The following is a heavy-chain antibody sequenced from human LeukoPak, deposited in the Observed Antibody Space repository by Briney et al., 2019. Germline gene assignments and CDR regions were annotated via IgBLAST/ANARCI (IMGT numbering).Heavy chain of an antibody. D-gene: IGHD3-10*01. J-gene: IGHJ4*02. CDR3: ARQRITMVRGVGLFDY. CDR2: IYYSGST. Sequence: SETLSLTCTVSGGSISRSSYYWGWIRQPPGKGLEWIGSIYYSGSTYYNPSLKSRVTISVDTSKNQFSLKLSSVTAADTAVYYCARQRITMVRGVGLFDYWGQGTLVTVSS. V-gene: IGHV4-39*01. CDR1: GGSISRSSYY.